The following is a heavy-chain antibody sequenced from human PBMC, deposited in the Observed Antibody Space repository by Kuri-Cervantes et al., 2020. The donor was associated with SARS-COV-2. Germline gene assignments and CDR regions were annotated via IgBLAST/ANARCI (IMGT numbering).Heavy chain of an antibody. J-gene: IGHJ4*02. Sequence: ASVKVSCKASGYTFTGYYMHWVRQAPGQGLEWMGIVNPSGGSTSYAQKFQGRVTMTRDTSTSTVYMELSSLRSEDTAVYYCARDGHDYYDSSGYFFDYWGQGTLVTVSS. CDR2: VNPSGGST. V-gene: IGHV1-46*01. CDR1: GYTFTGYY. CDR3: ARDGHDYYDSSGYFFDY. D-gene: IGHD3-22*01.